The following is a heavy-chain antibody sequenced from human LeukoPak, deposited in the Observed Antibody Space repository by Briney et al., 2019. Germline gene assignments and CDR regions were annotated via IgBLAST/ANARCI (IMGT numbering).Heavy chain of an antibody. CDR1: GFTFASYA. Sequence: GGSLRLSCAASGFTFASYAMSWVRQTPGKGLEWVGFIRRRDYGGTIEYAPSVRGRFTISRDDSNSVAYLQMNSLKTEDTGVYYCSREVVLMTAGGPRWMRGHLYWGQGTLVSVSS. CDR2: IRRRDYGGTI. J-gene: IGHJ4*02. CDR3: SREVVLMTAGGPRWMRGHLY. V-gene: IGHV3-49*04. D-gene: IGHD2-8*01.